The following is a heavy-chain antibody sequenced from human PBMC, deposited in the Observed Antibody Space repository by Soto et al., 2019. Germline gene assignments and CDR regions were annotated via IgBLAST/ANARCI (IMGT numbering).Heavy chain of an antibody. CDR1: GLTFSSYG. Sequence: PGGSLRLSCASSGLTFSSYGMHWVRQAPGKGLEWVAVIWYDGSNKYYADSVKGRFTISRDNSKNTLYLQMNSLRAEDTAVYYCARDRVRRLIFYYMDVWGKGTTVTVSS. CDR2: IWYDGSNK. D-gene: IGHD3-16*02. CDR3: ARDRVRRLIFYYMDV. V-gene: IGHV3-33*01. J-gene: IGHJ6*03.